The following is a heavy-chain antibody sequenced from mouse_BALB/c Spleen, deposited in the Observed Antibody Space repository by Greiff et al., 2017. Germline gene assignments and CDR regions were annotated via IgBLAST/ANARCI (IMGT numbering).Heavy chain of an antibody. D-gene: IGHD1-2*01. J-gene: IGHJ3*01. V-gene: IGHV5-6-3*01. CDR1: GFTFSSYG. CDR2: INSNGGST. CDR3: ARGYYGPGFAY. Sequence: EVKLMESGGGLVQPGGSLKLSCAASGFTFSSYGMSWVRQTPDKRLELVATINSNGGSTYYPDSVKGRFTISRDNAKNTLYLQMSSLKSEDTAMYYCARGYYGPGFAYWGQGTLVTVSA.